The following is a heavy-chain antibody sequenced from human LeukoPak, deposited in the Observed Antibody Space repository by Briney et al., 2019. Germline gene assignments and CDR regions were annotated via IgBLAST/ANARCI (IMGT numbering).Heavy chain of an antibody. D-gene: IGHD3-16*01. CDR3: ARGGARESSAFDI. Sequence: SETLSLTCTVSGDSINDYYWNWIRQPPGKGLEWIGYIYYSGSTDYNPSLKSRVTMSVDTSKNQFSLKLNSVTAADTAVYYCARGGARESSAFDIWGQGTMVTVSA. V-gene: IGHV4-59*01. CDR1: GDSINDYY. CDR2: IYYSGST. J-gene: IGHJ3*02.